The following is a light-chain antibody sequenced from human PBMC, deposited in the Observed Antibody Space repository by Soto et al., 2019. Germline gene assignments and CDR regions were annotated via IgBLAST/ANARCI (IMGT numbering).Light chain of an antibody. V-gene: IGKV1-5*03. J-gene: IGKJ1*01. CDR1: QTISSW. CDR3: QQPYNYPRT. CDR2: KAS. Sequence: DIQMTQSPSTLSGSVGDRVTITCRASQTISSWLAWYQQKPGKAPKLLIYKASTLKSGVPSRFSGSGSGTEFTLTISSLQHDDFATYYCQQPYNYPRTLGQGTKVDIK.